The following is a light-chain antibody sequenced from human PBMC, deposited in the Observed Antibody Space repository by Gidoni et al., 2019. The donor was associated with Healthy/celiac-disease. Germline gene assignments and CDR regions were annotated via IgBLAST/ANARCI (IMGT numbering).Light chain of an antibody. CDR2: EVS. J-gene: IGLJ2*01. Sequence: QSALTQPASVSGSPGQSITIPCTGTSGDVGGYNYVSWYQQHPGNAPKLMIYEVSNRPSGISNRFSGSKSGNTASLTISGLQAEDEADYYCSSYTSSTTLVVFGGGTKLTVL. CDR3: SSYTSSTTLVV. CDR1: SGDVGGYNY. V-gene: IGLV2-14*01.